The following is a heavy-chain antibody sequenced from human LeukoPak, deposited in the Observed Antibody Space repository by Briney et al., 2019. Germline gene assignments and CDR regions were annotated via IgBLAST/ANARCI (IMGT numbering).Heavy chain of an antibody. V-gene: IGHV3-21*01. CDR1: GFTFSSYA. D-gene: IGHD3-10*01. J-gene: IGHJ4*02. CDR2: ISSSSSSYI. CDR3: AGGFGELAFDY. Sequence: GGSLRLSCAASGFTFSSYAMYWVRQAPGKGLEWVSSISSSSSSYIYYADSVKGRFTISRDNAKNSLYLQMNSLRAEDTAVYYCAGGFGELAFDYWGQGTLVTVSS.